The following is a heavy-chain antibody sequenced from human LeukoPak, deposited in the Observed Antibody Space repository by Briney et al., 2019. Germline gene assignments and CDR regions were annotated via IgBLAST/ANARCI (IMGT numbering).Heavy chain of an antibody. Sequence: SETLSLTCTVSGGSISSSSYYWGWIRQPPGKGLEWIGSIYYSGSTYYNPSLKSRVTISVDTSKNQFSLKLSSVTAADTAVYYCAAPTRGYDEGFEDYWGQGTLVTVSS. CDR3: AAPTRGYDEGFEDY. V-gene: IGHV4-39*01. J-gene: IGHJ4*02. CDR2: IYYSGST. D-gene: IGHD5-12*01. CDR1: GGSISSSSYY.